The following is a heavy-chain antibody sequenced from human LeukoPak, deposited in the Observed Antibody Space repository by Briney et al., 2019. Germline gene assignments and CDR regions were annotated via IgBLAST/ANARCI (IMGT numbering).Heavy chain of an antibody. CDR2: IKQDGSEK. Sequence: GGSLRLSCAASGFTFSNYWMSWVRQAPGKGLEWVANIKQDGSEKYYVDSVKGRFTISRDNAKNSLYLQMNSLRAEDTAVYYCAREDHDSSGYYYAFDSWGQGTLVIVSS. CDR3: AREDHDSSGYYYAFDS. CDR1: GFTFSNYW. V-gene: IGHV3-7*01. D-gene: IGHD3-22*01. J-gene: IGHJ4*02.